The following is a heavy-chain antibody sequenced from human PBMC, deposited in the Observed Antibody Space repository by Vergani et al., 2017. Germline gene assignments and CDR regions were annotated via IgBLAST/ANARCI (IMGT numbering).Heavy chain of an antibody. J-gene: IGHJ4*02. CDR3: ARGSGSRQRVFDY. D-gene: IGHD6-13*01. CDR1: GGSISSSSYY. CDR2: IYYSGST. V-gene: IGHV4-61*05. Sequence: QLQLQESGPGLVKPSETLSLTCTVSGGSISSSSYYWGWIRQPPGKGLEWIGYIYYSGSTNYNPSLKSRVTISVDTSKKQFSLKLSSVTAADTAGYYCARGSGSRQRVFDYWGQGTLVTVSS.